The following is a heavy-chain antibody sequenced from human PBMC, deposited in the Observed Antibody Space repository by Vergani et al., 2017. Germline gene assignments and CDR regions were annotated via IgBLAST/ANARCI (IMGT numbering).Heavy chain of an antibody. CDR1: GGSFSGYY. CDR3: ARRVKWGRYCSSTSCPKYHDAFDI. J-gene: IGHJ3*02. Sequence: QVQLQQWGAGLLKPSETLSLTCAVYGGSFSGYYWSWIRQPPGKGLEWIGEINHSGSTNYNPSLKSRGTISVDTSKNQFSLKLSSVTAADTAVYYCARRVKWGRYCSSTSCPKYHDAFDIWGQGTMVTVSS. D-gene: IGHD2-2*01. V-gene: IGHV4-34*01. CDR2: INHSGST.